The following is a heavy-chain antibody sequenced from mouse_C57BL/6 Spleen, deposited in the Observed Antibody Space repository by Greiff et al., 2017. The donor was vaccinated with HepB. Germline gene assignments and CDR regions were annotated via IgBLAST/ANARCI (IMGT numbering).Heavy chain of an antibody. CDR3: ARRGIYYAMDY. CDR1: GYSFTSYY. J-gene: IGHJ4*01. V-gene: IGHV1-66*01. Sequence: VQLQQSGPELVKPGASVKISCKASGYSFTSYYIHWVKQRPGQGLEWIGWIYPGSGNTKYNEKFKGKATLTADTSSSTAYMQLSSLTSEDSAVYYCARRGIYYAMDYWGQGTSVTVSS. CDR2: IYPGSGNT.